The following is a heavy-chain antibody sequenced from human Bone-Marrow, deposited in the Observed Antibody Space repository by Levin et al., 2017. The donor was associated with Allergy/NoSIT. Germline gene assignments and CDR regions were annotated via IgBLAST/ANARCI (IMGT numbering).Heavy chain of an antibody. CDR2: IYYSGST. V-gene: IGHV4-31*03. CDR3: AGTYGDYEYTNWFDP. CDR1: GGSISSGGYY. D-gene: IGHD4-17*01. Sequence: SETLSLTCTVSGGSISSGGYYWSWIRQHPGKGLEWIGYIYYSGSTYYNPSLKSRVTISVDTSKNQFSLKLSSVTAADTAVYYCAGTYGDYEYTNWFDPWGQGTLVTVSA. J-gene: IGHJ5*02.